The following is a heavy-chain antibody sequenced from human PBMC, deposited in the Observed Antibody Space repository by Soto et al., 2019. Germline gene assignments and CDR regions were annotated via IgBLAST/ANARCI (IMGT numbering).Heavy chain of an antibody. CDR2: INHLETT. V-gene: IGHV4-30-2*01. CDR1: GASITFGGYS. J-gene: IGHJ4*02. D-gene: IGHD1-26*01. Sequence: SSETLSLTCTVSGASITFGGYSWSWIRQTPGKGLEWIGYINHLETTFYNPSFESRLTLSIDRAKNQFSLRLHSMSAADRAVYFCARGGGSDSFDYWGQGIQVTVS. CDR3: ARGGGSDSFDY.